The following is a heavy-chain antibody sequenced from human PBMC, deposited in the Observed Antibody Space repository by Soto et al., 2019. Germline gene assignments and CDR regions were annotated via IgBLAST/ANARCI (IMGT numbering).Heavy chain of an antibody. CDR3: AREIIPLTTDWYFDL. CDR1: GGSISGGGYY. J-gene: IGHJ2*01. CDR2: IYDSGST. V-gene: IGHV4-30-4*01. Sequence: QVQLQESGPGLVNPSETLSLTCTVSGGSISGGGYYWSWIRQPPGKGLEWIGYIYDSGSTYYNPSLKSRISISVDTSKNQFSLRLSSVTAADTDVYYCAREIIPLTTDWYFDLWGRGTLVTVSS. D-gene: IGHD4-17*01.